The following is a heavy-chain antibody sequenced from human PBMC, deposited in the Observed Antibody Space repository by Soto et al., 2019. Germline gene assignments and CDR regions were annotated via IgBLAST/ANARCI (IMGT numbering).Heavy chain of an antibody. CDR1: GFTFSSYS. V-gene: IGHV3-21*01. Sequence: EVQLVESGGGLVKPGGSLRLSCAASGFTFSSYSMNWVRQAPGKGLEWVSSISSSSSYIYYADSVKGRFTISRDNAKNSLYLQMNSLRAEDTAVYYCARPTDYGGNYGSSDYWGQGTLVTVSS. D-gene: IGHD4-17*01. J-gene: IGHJ4*02. CDR3: ARPTDYGGNYGSSDY. CDR2: ISSSSSYI.